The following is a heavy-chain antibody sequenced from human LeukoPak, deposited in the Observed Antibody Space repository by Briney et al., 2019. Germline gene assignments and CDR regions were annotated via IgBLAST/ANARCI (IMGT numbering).Heavy chain of an antibody. V-gene: IGHV3-9*01. Sequence: GGSLRLSCAASGFTFDDYAMHWVRQAPGKGLEWISGISWNSGSIGYADSVKGRFTISRDNAKNSLYLQMNSLRAEDSAVYFCAKQAGWGGYFYFLPFDFWGQGTLVTVSS. J-gene: IGHJ4*02. CDR2: ISWNSGSI. CDR3: AKQAGWGGYFYFLPFDF. CDR1: GFTFDDYA. D-gene: IGHD2-21*01.